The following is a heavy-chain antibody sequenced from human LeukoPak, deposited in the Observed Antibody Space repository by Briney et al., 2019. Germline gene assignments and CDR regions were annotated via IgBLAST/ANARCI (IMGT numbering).Heavy chain of an antibody. J-gene: IGHJ4*02. Sequence: GGSLRLSCAASGFTFSSYAMHWVRQAPGKGLEWVAVISYDGSNKYYADSVKGRFTISRDNSKNTLYLQMNSLRAEDTAVYYCAKDTYSDSSGYYLNWGQGTLVTVSS. CDR2: ISYDGSNK. CDR1: GFTFSSYA. CDR3: AKDTYSDSSGYYLN. V-gene: IGHV3-30*04. D-gene: IGHD3-22*01.